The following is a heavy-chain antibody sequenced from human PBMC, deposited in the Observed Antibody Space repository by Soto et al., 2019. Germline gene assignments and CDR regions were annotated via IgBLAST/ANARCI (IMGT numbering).Heavy chain of an antibody. CDR1: GVTFSDYY. CDR2: ISSSGSTI. Sequence: KTGESLILSCAASGVTFSDYYMSWIRQAPGKGLEWVSYISSSGSTIYYADTVKDRFTISRDNAKNTLYLQTNSLRDEDTAVYYCARDLIRDGYKLDAFDIWGQGTMVTVSS. CDR3: ARDLIRDGYKLDAFDI. V-gene: IGHV3-11*04. D-gene: IGHD5-12*01. J-gene: IGHJ3*02.